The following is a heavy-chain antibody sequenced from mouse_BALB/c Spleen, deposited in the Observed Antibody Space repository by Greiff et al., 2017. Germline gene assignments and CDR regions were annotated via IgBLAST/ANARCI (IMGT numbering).Heavy chain of an antibody. CDR2: IDPENGNT. Sequence: EVQLQQSGAELVKPGASVKLSCTASGFNIKDTYMHWVKQRPEQGLEWIGWIDPENGNTIYDPKFQGKASITADTSSNTAYLQLSSLTSEDTAVYYCARRPQDYWGQGTTLTVSS. CDR3: ARRPQDY. V-gene: IGHV14-3*02. J-gene: IGHJ2*01. CDR1: GFNIKDTY. D-gene: IGHD3-1*01.